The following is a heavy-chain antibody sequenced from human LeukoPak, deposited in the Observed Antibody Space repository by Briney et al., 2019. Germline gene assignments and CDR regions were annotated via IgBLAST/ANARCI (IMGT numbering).Heavy chain of an antibody. Sequence: SETLSLNCTGSGGSISSYYWSWIRQPPGKGLEWIGYIYYSGSTNYNPSLKSRVTISVDTSKNPFSLQVSSVTAADTAVYYCARQRFGGSGYFDYWGQGTLVTVSS. D-gene: IGHD3-16*01. V-gene: IGHV4-59*08. CDR2: IYYSGST. J-gene: IGHJ4*02. CDR1: GGSISSYY. CDR3: ARQRFGGSGYFDY.